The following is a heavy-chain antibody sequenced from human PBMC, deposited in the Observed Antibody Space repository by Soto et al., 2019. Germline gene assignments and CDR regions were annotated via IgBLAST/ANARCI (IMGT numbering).Heavy chain of an antibody. D-gene: IGHD7-27*01. CDR3: ARDRKLGSGLDAFDI. Sequence: GGSLRLSCAASGFTFSSYAMHWVRQAPGKGLEWVAVISYDGSNKYYADSVKGRFTISRDNSKNTLYLQMNSLRAEDTAVYYCARDRKLGSGLDAFDIWGQGTMVTVSS. J-gene: IGHJ3*02. CDR2: ISYDGSNK. CDR1: GFTFSSYA. V-gene: IGHV3-30*04.